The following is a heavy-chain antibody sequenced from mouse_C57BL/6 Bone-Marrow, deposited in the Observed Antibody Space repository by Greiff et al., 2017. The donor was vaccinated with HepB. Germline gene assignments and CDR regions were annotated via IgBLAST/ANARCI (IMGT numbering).Heavy chain of an antibody. Sequence: QVQLQQSGPGLVQPSQSLSITCTVSGFSLTSYGLHWVRQSPGKGLEWLGVIWSGGSTDYNAAFISRLSISKDNSKSQVFFKMNSLQADDTAIYYCAAYYYGSSSCAYWGQGTLVTVSA. J-gene: IGHJ3*01. CDR2: IWSGGST. V-gene: IGHV2-2*01. CDR1: GFSLTSYG. CDR3: AAYYYGSSSCAY. D-gene: IGHD1-1*01.